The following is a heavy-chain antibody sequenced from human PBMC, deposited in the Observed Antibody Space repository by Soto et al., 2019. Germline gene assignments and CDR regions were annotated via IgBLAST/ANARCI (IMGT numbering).Heavy chain of an antibody. Sequence: QVQLVESGGGVVQPGRSLRLSCAASGFTFSSYAMHWVRQAPGKGLEWVAVISYDGSNKYYADYVKGRFTISRDNSKNTLYLQMNSLRAEDTAVYYCASPRTYYYDSSGYSLVYWGQGTLVTVSS. D-gene: IGHD3-22*01. CDR2: ISYDGSNK. J-gene: IGHJ4*02. CDR1: GFTFSSYA. V-gene: IGHV3-30-3*01. CDR3: ASPRTYYYDSSGYSLVY.